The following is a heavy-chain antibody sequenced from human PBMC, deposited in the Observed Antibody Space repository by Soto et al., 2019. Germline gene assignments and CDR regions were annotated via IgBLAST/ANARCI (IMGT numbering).Heavy chain of an antibody. J-gene: IGHJ3*02. V-gene: IGHV4-61*05. CDR2: IYYSGST. Sequence: SETLSLTCTVSGGSISSSTYYWGWIRQPPGKGLEWIGYIYYSGSTNYNPSLKSRVTISVDTSKNQFSLKLSSVTAADTAVYYCARGAARDLMDAFDIWGQGTMVTVSS. CDR1: GGSISSSTYY. CDR3: ARGAARDLMDAFDI. D-gene: IGHD3-16*01.